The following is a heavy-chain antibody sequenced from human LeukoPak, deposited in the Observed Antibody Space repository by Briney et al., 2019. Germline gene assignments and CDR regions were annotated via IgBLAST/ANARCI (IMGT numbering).Heavy chain of an antibody. Sequence: SETLSLTCTVSGGSISSSTYYWGWIRQPPGKGLEWIGEINHSGSTNYNPSLKSRVTISVDTSKNQFSLKLSSVTAADTAVYYCARAVPNIAVAGSYYFDYWGQGTLVTVSS. J-gene: IGHJ4*02. CDR1: GGSISSSTYY. V-gene: IGHV4-39*07. CDR3: ARAVPNIAVAGSYYFDY. D-gene: IGHD6-19*01. CDR2: INHSGST.